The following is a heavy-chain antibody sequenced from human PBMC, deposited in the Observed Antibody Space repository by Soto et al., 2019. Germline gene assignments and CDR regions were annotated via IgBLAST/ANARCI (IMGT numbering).Heavy chain of an antibody. CDR2: VTFDGSRT. V-gene: IGHV3-30*18. Sequence: GGSLRLSCAASGFNFNNYAMHWVRQAPGKGLEWVAVVTFDGSRTYYADSVKGRFTISRDSSNNTVSLQMNSLTNEDTAVYYCAKAGWGGDYYYGLDVWGQGTKVTVSS. CDR3: AKAGWGGDYYYGLDV. D-gene: IGHD2-21*01. CDR1: GFNFNNYA. J-gene: IGHJ6*02.